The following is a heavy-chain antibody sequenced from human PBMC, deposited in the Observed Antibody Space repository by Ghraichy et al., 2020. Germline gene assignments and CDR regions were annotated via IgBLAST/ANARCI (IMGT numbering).Heavy chain of an antibody. Sequence: SVKVSCKASGYSFSRYGISWVRQAPGQGLEWMGWIRIYNGNASYGKKFQDRVIMTADTATNTAYMELRTLRPDDTAVYFCARDSGRYCSGGSCFFDLWGQGTLVTVSS. CDR2: IRIYNGNA. V-gene: IGHV1-18*01. CDR3: ARDSGRYCSGGSCFFDL. D-gene: IGHD2-15*01. CDR1: GYSFSRYG. J-gene: IGHJ4*02.